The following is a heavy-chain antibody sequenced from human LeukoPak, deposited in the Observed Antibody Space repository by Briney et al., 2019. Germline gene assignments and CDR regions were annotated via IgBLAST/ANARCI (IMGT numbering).Heavy chain of an antibody. Sequence: GGSLRLSCAGSGFTFDDYAMHWVRQAPGKGLEWVSSISSSSSYIYYADSVKGRFTISRDNAKNSLYLQMNSLRAEDTAVYYCARENDFWSGYYTPDDAFDIWGQGTMVTVSS. CDR2: ISSSSSYI. CDR1: GFTFDDYA. CDR3: ARENDFWSGYYTPDDAFDI. D-gene: IGHD3-3*01. V-gene: IGHV3-21*01. J-gene: IGHJ3*02.